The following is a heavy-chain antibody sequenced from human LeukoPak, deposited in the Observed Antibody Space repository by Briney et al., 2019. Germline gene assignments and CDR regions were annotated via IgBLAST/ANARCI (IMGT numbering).Heavy chain of an antibody. CDR1: GSTFSSYW. J-gene: IGHJ4*02. CDR2: IKQDGSEK. CDR3: ASQSSGGFFEDY. D-gene: IGHD3-3*01. V-gene: IGHV3-7*01. Sequence: PGGSLRLSCAASGSTFSSYWMSWVRQAPGKGLECVANIKQDGSEKYYVDSVKGRFTISRDNAKNSLYLQMNSLRAEDTAVYYCASQSSGGFFEDYGGQGTLVTVSS.